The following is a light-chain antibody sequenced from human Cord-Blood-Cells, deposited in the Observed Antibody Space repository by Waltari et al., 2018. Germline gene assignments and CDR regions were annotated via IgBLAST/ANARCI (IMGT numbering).Light chain of an antibody. CDR1: SSNIGAGYD. V-gene: IGLV1-40*01. CDR3: QSYDSSLSGSV. CDR2: GNS. J-gene: IGLJ3*02. Sequence: QSVLPQPPSVSGAPGQRVTLPCTGSSSNIGAGYDVHWYQQLPGTAPKLLIYGNSNRPSGVPDLFSGSKSGTSASLAITGLQAEDEADYYCQSYDSSLSGSVFGGGTKLTVL.